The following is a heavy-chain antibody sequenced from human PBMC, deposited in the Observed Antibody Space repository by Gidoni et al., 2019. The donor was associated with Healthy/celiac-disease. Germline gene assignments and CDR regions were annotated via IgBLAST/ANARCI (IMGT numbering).Heavy chain of an antibody. D-gene: IGHD6-19*01. CDR2: ISAYNGNT. Sequence: QVQLVQSGAEVKKPGASVKVSCKASGYTFTSYGISWVRQAPGQGLEWMGWISAYNGNTNDAQKLQGRVTMTTDTSTSTAYMELRSRRSDDTAVYYCARAVAVAGNYYYYGMDVWGQGTTVTVSS. CDR1: GYTFTSYG. J-gene: IGHJ6*02. V-gene: IGHV1-18*01. CDR3: ARAVAVAGNYYYYGMDV.